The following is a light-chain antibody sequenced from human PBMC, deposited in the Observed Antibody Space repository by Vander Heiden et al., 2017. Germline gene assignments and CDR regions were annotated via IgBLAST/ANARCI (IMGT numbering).Light chain of an antibody. CDR1: QSFLQSSEHSY. CDR2: GGS. CDR3: MQSLHAPLT. Sequence: DIVLTQFSLLLAVAPGEPASLSCRSRQSFLQSSEHSYLDWYEQKPGQSPQLLIYGGSARASGVPDRFSGSGSGTDFTLKISSVEAEDVGVYYCMQSLHAPLTFGQGTRLEIK. J-gene: IGKJ2*01. V-gene: IGKV2-28*01.